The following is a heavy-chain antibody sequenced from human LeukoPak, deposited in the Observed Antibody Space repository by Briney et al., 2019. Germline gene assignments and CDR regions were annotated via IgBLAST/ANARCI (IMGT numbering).Heavy chain of an antibody. D-gene: IGHD3-22*01. V-gene: IGHV5-51*01. CDR2: IYPCDSDT. Sequence: GESLKISCKTPGYIFTNYWIVWVRQVPGKGLEWMGIIYPCDSDTRYSLSFQGQVSMSVDKSINPAYLQWNSLKAWDAAMYYCARRNGYYSADYWGQGTLVTVSS. J-gene: IGHJ4*02. CDR3: ARRNGYYSADY. CDR1: GYIFTNYW.